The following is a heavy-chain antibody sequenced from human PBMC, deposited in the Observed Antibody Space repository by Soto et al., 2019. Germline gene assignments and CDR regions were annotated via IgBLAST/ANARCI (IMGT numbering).Heavy chain of an antibody. D-gene: IGHD2-2*01. J-gene: IGHJ6*03. CDR1: GFTFRSYW. Sequence: GGSLRLSCAASGFTFRSYWMHWVRQAPGKGLAWVARISSDGSSTSYADSVKGRFTISRDNAKNTLYLQMNSLRAEDTAVYYFSLKDSTSLADFYYFTDVWGKGATDTGTS. CDR2: ISSDGSST. CDR3: SLKDSTSLADFYYFTDV. V-gene: IGHV3-74*01.